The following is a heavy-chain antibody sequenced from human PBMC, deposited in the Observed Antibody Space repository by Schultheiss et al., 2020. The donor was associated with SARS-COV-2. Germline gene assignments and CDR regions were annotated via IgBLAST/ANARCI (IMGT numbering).Heavy chain of an antibody. CDR1: GFTFSSYG. CDR3: AKGGQLLFWYNWFDP. Sequence: GESLKISCAASGFTFSSYGMHWVRQAPGKGLEWVSAISGSGGSTYYADSVKGRFTISRDNSKNTLYLQMNSLRAEDTAVYYCAKGGQLLFWYNWFDPWGQGTLVTVSS. V-gene: IGHV3-23*01. CDR2: ISGSGGST. D-gene: IGHD2-2*01. J-gene: IGHJ5*02.